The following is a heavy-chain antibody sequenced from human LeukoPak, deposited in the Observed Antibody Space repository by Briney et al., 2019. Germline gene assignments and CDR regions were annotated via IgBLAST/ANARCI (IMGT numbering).Heavy chain of an antibody. CDR2: ISSMSSYI. J-gene: IGHJ3*02. V-gene: IGHV3-21*01. D-gene: IGHD3-22*01. CDR3: ARDYYDSSGYSGAFDI. Sequence: PGGSLRLSCAASEFTFSNYTMTWVRQAPGMGLEWVSSISSMSSYIYYADSVKGRFTISRDNAKNSLYLQMNSLRAEDTAVYYCARDYYDSSGYSGAFDIWGQGTMVTVSS. CDR1: EFTFSNYT.